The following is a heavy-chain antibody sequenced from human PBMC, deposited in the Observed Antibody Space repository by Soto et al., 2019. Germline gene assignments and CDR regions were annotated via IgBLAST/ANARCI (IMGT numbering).Heavy chain of an antibody. Sequence: GASVKVSCKASGFTFTSSAVQWVRQARGQRLEWIGWIVVGSGNTNYAQKFQERVTITRDMSTSTAYMELSSLRSEDTAVYYCVSTGTTGPSETKNWFDPWGQGTLVTVSS. CDR1: GFTFTSSA. CDR2: IVVGSGNT. CDR3: VSTGTTGPSETKNWFDP. J-gene: IGHJ5*02. V-gene: IGHV1-58*01. D-gene: IGHD1-1*01.